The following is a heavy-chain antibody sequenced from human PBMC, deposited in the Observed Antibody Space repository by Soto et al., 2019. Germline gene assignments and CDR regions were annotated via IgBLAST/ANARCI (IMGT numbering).Heavy chain of an antibody. V-gene: IGHV3-23*01. CDR2: INSSGDTT. J-gene: IGHJ4*02. D-gene: IGHD1-26*01. Sequence: EVQLLESGGGLVQPGGSLRLSCAASGFTFSSYAMSWVRQAPGKGLEWVSTINSSGDTTYYADSVKGRFTISRDNSKNTLYLQMNSLRAEDTAVYYCAKDVGGSYGFGYWGQGPLVTVSS. CDR1: GFTFSSYA. CDR3: AKDVGGSYGFGY.